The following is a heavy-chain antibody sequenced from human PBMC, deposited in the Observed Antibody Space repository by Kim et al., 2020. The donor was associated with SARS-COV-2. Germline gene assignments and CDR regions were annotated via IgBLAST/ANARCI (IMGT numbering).Heavy chain of an antibody. J-gene: IGHJ4*02. V-gene: IGHV4-61*02. D-gene: IGHD1-26*01. Sequence: SETLSLTCTVSGGSISSGSYYWSWIRQPAGKGLEWIGRIYTSGSTNYNPSLKSRVTISVDTSKNQFSLKLSSVTAADTAVYYCARGVGATEEYYFDYWGQGTLVTVSS. CDR2: IYTSGST. CDR1: GGSISSGSYY. CDR3: ARGVGATEEYYFDY.